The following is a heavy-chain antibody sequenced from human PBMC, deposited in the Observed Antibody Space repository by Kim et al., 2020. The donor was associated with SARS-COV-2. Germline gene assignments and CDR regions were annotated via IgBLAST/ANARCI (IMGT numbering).Heavy chain of an antibody. CDR3: GDLNFQY. CDR1: GDSVSSKSAA. V-gene: IGHV6-1*01. J-gene: IGHJ1*01. Sequence: SQTLSLTCAISGDSVSSKSAAWHWIRQSPSRGLEWLGRTYYRSKWHNDYAVSVKSRITINPDTSKNQFSLQLNSVTPEDTAVYYCGDLNFQYWGQGTLVTVSS. CDR2: TYYRSKWHN.